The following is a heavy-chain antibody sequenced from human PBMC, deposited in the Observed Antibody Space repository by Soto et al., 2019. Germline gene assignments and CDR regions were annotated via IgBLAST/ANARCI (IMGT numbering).Heavy chain of an antibody. CDR1: GGSISSYY. CDR2: IYYSGST. D-gene: IGHD1-26*01. V-gene: IGHV4-59*01. CDR3: ARESVGNRLGFDY. J-gene: IGHJ4*02. Sequence: QVQLQESGPGLVKPSETLSLTCTVSGGSISSYYWSWIRQPPGKGLEWIGYIYYSGSTNYNPALKSRVTISVDTSKNQFSLKLSSVTAADTAVYYGARESVGNRLGFDYWGQGTLVTVSS.